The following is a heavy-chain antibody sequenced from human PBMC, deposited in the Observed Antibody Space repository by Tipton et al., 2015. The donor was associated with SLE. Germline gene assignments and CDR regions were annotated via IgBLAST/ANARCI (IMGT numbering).Heavy chain of an antibody. CDR3: ARGPIEGYDYYYMDV. V-gene: IGHV4-34*01. J-gene: IGHJ6*03. D-gene: IGHD1-26*01. CDR1: GGFFSGSY. Sequence: TLSLTCAVYGGFFSGSYWSWIRQPPGKGLEWIGEINHSGSTNYNPSLKSRVTISVDTSKNQFSLKLSSVTAADTAVYYCARGPIEGYDYYYMDVWGKGTTVTVSS. CDR2: INHSGST.